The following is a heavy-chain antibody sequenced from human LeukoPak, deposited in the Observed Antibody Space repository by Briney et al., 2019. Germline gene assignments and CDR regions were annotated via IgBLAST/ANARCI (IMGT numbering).Heavy chain of an antibody. CDR1: GYTFTSYG. V-gene: IGHV1-18*01. Sequence: ASVKVSCKASGYTFTSYGISWVRQAPGQGLEWMGWISAYNGNTSYAQKFQGRVTMTRDTSTSTVYMELSSLRSEDTAVYYCATTYYYDSRNQGFDYWGQGTLVTVSS. D-gene: IGHD3-22*01. CDR3: ATTYYYDSRNQGFDY. CDR2: ISAYNGNT. J-gene: IGHJ4*02.